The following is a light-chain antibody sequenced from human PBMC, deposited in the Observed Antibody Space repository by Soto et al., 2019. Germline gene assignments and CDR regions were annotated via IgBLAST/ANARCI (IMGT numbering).Light chain of an antibody. CDR3: QQRSSWPVT. V-gene: IGKV3-11*01. CDR2: DAS. J-gene: IGKJ1*01. Sequence: EIVLTQSPVTLSLSPGERATLSCRASHSVSRYFAWYQQKPGQAPRLLIYDASNRAPGVPARFSGSGSGTDFTLTISSLEPEDFAVYYCQQRSSWPVTFGQGTKVEI. CDR1: HSVSRY.